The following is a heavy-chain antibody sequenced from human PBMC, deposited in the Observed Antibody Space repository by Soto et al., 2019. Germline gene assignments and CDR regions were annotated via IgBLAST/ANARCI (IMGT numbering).Heavy chain of an antibody. CDR2: IVVGSGNT. CDR3: AVDSSSWYRGYAFDI. CDR1: GFTFTSSA. Sequence: QMQLVQSGPEVKKPGTSVKVSCKASGFTFTSSAVQWVRQARGQRLEWIGWIVVGSGNTNYAQKFQERVTITRDMSTSTAYMELSSLRSEDTAVYYCAVDSSSWYRGYAFDIWSQGTMVTVSS. D-gene: IGHD6-13*01. V-gene: IGHV1-58*01. J-gene: IGHJ3*02.